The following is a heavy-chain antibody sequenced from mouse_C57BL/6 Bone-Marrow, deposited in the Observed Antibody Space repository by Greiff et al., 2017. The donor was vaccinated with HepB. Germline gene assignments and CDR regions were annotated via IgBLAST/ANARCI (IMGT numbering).Heavy chain of an antibody. CDR2: IDPSDSYT. CDR3: ARWDWDDY. J-gene: IGHJ2*01. Sequence: QVQLQQPGAELVRPGTSVKLSCKASGYTFTSYWMHWVKQRPGQGLEWIGVIDPSDSYTNYNQKFKGKATLTVDTSSSTAYMQLSSLTYEDSAVYYCARWDWDDYWGQGTTLTVSS. CDR1: GYTFTSYW. D-gene: IGHD4-1*01. V-gene: IGHV1-59*01.